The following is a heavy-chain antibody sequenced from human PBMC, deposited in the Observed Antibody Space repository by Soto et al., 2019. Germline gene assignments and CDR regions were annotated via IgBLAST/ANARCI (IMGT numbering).Heavy chain of an antibody. V-gene: IGHV3-30-3*01. J-gene: IGHJ5*02. CDR2: ISYDGSNK. D-gene: IGHD5-12*01. CDR1: GFTFSSYA. CDR3: ARGGGGGYDNNWFDP. Sequence: GGSLRLSCAASGFTFSSYAMHWVRQAPGKGLEWVAVISYDGSNKYYADSVKGRFTISRDNSKNTLYLQMNSLRAEDTAVYYCARGGGGGYDNNWFDPWGQGTLVTVSS.